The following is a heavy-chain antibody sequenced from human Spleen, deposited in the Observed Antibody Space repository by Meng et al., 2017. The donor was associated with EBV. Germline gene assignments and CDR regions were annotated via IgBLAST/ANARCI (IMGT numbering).Heavy chain of an antibody. D-gene: IGHD3-9*01. CDR3: VHIPPGYFDWLFDY. Sequence: QITLKESGPTLVKPTQTLTLTFPFSGFSLSTTGVGVGWIRQPPGKALEWLALIYWDDDKRYSPSLKSRLTITKDTSKNQVVLSMTNMDPVDTATYFCVHIPPGYFDWLFDYWGQGTLVTVSS. CDR2: IYWDDDK. V-gene: IGHV2-5*02. CDR1: GFSLSTTGVG. J-gene: IGHJ4*02.